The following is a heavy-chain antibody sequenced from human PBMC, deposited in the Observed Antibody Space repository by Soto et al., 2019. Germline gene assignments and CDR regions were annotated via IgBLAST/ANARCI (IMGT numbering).Heavy chain of an antibody. CDR1: GFTFSSYS. V-gene: IGHV3-48*02. J-gene: IGHJ6*02. Sequence: EVQLVESGGGLVQPGGSLRLSCAASGFTFSSYSMNLVRQAPGKGLEWVSYISSSSSTIYYADSVKGRFTISRDNAKNSLYLQMNCLRDEDTAVYYCALFLEWVNYYYYGMDVWGQGTTVTVSS. D-gene: IGHD3-3*01. CDR3: ALFLEWVNYYYYGMDV. CDR2: ISSSSSTI.